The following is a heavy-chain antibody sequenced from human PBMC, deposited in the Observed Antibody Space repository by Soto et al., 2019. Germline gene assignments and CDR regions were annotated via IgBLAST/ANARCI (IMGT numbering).Heavy chain of an antibody. J-gene: IGHJ6*02. CDR2: INHSGST. CDR1: GGSFSYYY. V-gene: IGHV4-34*01. Sequence: QVQLQQWGAGLLKPSETLSLTCAVYGGSFSYYYWNWIRQPPGKGLEWIGEINHSGSTNYNPSLTSRVTISVDTSKNQFSLKLSSVTAADTAVYYCARVGCSSATCYSTFGYYYYGMDVWGPGTTVTVSS. D-gene: IGHD2-15*01. CDR3: ARVGCSSATCYSTFGYYYYGMDV.